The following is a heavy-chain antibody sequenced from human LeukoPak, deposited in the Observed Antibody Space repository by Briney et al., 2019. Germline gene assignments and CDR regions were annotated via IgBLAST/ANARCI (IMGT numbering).Heavy chain of an antibody. CDR2: IIPIFGTA. CDR3: ARGSYCSSTSCYAFFDY. J-gene: IGHJ4*02. V-gene: IGHV1-69*05. CDR1: GGTFSSYA. Sequence: SVKVSCKASGGTFSSYAISWVRQAPGQGLEWMGGIIPIFGTANYAQKFQGRVTITTDESTSTAYMELSSLRSEDTAVYSCARGSYCSSTSCYAFFDYWGQGTLVTVSS. D-gene: IGHD2-2*01.